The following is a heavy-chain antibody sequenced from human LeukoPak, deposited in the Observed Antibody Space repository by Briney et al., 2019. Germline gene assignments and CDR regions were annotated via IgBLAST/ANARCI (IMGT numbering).Heavy chain of an antibody. J-gene: IGHJ4*02. V-gene: IGHV3-74*01. Sequence: PGGSLRLSCAASGFTFSNYWTHWVRHVPGKGLVWVSRINDDGSFTTYADSVKGRFSISRDNAKNTLYLQMNSLRAEDTAVYYCAREILAAGKTLTYWGQGSLITVSS. CDR1: GFTFSNYW. D-gene: IGHD6-13*01. CDR2: INDDGSFT. CDR3: AREILAAGKTLTY.